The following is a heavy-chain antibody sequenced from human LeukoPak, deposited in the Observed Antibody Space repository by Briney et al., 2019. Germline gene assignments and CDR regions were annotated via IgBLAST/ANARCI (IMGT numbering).Heavy chain of an antibody. J-gene: IGHJ4*02. Sequence: GGSLRLSYAASGFTFSSYGMHWVRQAPGKGLEWVAVISYDGSNKYYADSVKGRFTISRDNSKNTLYLQMNSLRAEDTAVYYCAKDWSAVGFYDYWGQGTLVTVSS. CDR3: AKDWSAVGFYDY. CDR1: GFTFSSYG. D-gene: IGHD3-3*01. CDR2: ISYDGSNK. V-gene: IGHV3-30*18.